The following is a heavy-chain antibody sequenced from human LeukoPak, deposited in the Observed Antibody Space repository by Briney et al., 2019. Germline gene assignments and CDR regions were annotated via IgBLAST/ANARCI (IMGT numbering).Heavy chain of an antibody. CDR1: GGTFSSCA. CDR3: ARDDIAAAGTNWFDP. CDR2: IIPILGIA. D-gene: IGHD6-13*01. J-gene: IGHJ5*02. Sequence: EASVKVSCKASGGTFSSCAISWVRQAPGQGLEWMRRIIPILGIANYAQKFQGRVTITADKSTSTAYMELSSLRSEDTAVYYCARDDIAAAGTNWFDPWGQGTLVTVSS. V-gene: IGHV1-69*04.